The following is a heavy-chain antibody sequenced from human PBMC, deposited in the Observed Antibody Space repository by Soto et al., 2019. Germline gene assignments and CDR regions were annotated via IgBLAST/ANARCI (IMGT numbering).Heavy chain of an antibody. CDR2: IVPRFDSP. D-gene: IGHD5-18*01. Sequence: QVQLVQSGAEMRKPGSSLRVSCKASGGTFSDYAFSWVRQAPGQGLEWMGGIVPRFDSPNYAQKFGGRVTITADTSSSTVDMTLSSLTFDDTAVYFCARDRIQLRLGKYSFNGMDVWGQGTTIIVSS. J-gene: IGHJ6*02. CDR1: GGTFSDYA. V-gene: IGHV1-69*06. CDR3: ARDRIQLRLGKYSFNGMDV.